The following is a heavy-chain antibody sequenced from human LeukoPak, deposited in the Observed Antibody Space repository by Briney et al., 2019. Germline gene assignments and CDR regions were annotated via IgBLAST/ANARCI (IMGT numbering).Heavy chain of an antibody. V-gene: IGHV3-66*03. Sequence: PGGSLRLSCAASGFTVSSNYMSWVRQAPGKGLEWVGLIRDSGEAFYADFARGRFAISRDESENTLYLQINSLTVEDTAVHFCARDRAANQDWVEFDPWGQGTPVSVSS. D-gene: IGHD3/OR15-3a*01. J-gene: IGHJ5*02. CDR2: IRDSGEA. CDR1: GFTVSSNY. CDR3: ARDRAANQDWVEFDP.